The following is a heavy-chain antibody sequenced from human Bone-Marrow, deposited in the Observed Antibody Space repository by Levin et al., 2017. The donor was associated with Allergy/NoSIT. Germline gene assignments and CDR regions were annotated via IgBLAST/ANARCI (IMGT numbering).Heavy chain of an antibody. CDR1: GYTFSSQG. J-gene: IGHJ4*02. Sequence: ASVKVSCKASGYTFSSQGISWVRQAPGQGLEWMGWISSYNGDTNYAQKFRGRVTMTTDTSTSTAYMELGSLRSDDTAVYYCARSPSSRGLAIDYWGQGTLVTVSS. CDR3: ARSPSSRGLAIDY. CDR2: ISSYNGDT. V-gene: IGHV1-18*01. D-gene: IGHD3-10*01.